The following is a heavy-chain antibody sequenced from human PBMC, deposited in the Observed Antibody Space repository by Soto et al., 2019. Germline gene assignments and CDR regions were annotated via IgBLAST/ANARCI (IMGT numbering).Heavy chain of an antibody. V-gene: IGHV1-69*01. CDR2: IIPLFGTL. CDR1: GGTFSNYG. J-gene: IGHJ4*02. Sequence: QVKLVQSGTEVKRPGSSVKVSCKASGGTFSNYGLSWVRQAPGHGLQWMGGIIPLFGTLHNAREFQDRVTITADQSTGTASMDLTSLTYDHTAVYFCATTPFNMASAGSYYFDSWGQGILVTVSS. CDR3: ATTPFNMASAGSYYFDS. D-gene: IGHD6-13*01.